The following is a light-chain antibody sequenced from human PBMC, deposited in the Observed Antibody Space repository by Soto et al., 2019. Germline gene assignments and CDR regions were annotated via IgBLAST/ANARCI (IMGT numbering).Light chain of an antibody. CDR3: QQCRNWPLT. CDR2: DAS. Sequence: EIVMTQSPATLSVSPGEGATLSCKASQTVYNNLAWYQQRPGQPPRLLIYDASTRATGISARFSGSGYGTELTLTLSSQQSEDFAVYFCQQCRNWPLTFGGGTKVEIK. V-gene: IGKV3-15*01. CDR1: QTVYNN. J-gene: IGKJ4*01.